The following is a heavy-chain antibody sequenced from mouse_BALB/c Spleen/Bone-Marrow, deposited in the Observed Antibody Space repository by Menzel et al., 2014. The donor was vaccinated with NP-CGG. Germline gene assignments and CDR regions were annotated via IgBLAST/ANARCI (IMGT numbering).Heavy chain of an antibody. CDR2: INPTTDYT. Sequence: VQLQQSGAELAKPGASVKMSCKASGYTFSTYWMHWVKQRPGQGLEWIGYINPTTDYTEYKQKFKVKATLTADRSSSTAYMQLSSLTSEDSAVYYCARDVDYWGQGTTLTVSS. V-gene: IGHV1-7*01. CDR1: GYTFSTYW. CDR3: ARDVDY. J-gene: IGHJ2*01.